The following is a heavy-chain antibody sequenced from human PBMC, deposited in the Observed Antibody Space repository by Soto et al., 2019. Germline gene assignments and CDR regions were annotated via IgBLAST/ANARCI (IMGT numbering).Heavy chain of an antibody. D-gene: IGHD3-22*01. Sequence: SETLSLTCFISGGSFSNDYWTWIRQAPGKGLEWIGYIFHSGITDYNPSVKSRVTISIDKSRNLFSLNLTSVTAADTAVYYCARDRYFYDSRGYYRTLDSWGQGTLVTVSS. CDR1: GGSFSNDY. V-gene: IGHV4-59*01. J-gene: IGHJ5*01. CDR3: ARDRYFYDSRGYYRTLDS. CDR2: IFHSGIT.